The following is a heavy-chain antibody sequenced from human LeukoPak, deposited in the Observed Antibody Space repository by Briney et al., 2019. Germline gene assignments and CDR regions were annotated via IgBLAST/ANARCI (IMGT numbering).Heavy chain of an antibody. CDR1: GFTFSSYW. D-gene: IGHD6-6*01. J-gene: IGHJ4*02. V-gene: IGHV3-74*01. Sequence: GGSLRLSCAASGFTFSSYWMHWVRQAPGKGLVWVSCINSDGSSTSYADSVKGRFTISRDNAKNTLYLQMNSLRAEDTAVYYCATTHEYSSSFDYWGQGTLVTVSS. CDR2: INSDGSST. CDR3: ATTHEYSSSFDY.